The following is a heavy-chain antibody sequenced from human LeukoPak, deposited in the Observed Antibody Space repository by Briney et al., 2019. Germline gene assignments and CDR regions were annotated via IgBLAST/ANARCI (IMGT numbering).Heavy chain of an antibody. CDR2: INPNSGGT. CDR3: ALQGLSSGYYYVSDY. V-gene: IGHV1-2*02. Sequence: GASVKVSCKASGYTFTGYYMHWVRQAPGQGLEWMGWINPNSGGTNYAQKFQGRVTMTRDTSISTAYMELSRLRSDDTAVYYCALQGLSSGYYYVSDYWGQGTLVTVSS. D-gene: IGHD3-22*01. J-gene: IGHJ4*02. CDR1: GYTFTGYY.